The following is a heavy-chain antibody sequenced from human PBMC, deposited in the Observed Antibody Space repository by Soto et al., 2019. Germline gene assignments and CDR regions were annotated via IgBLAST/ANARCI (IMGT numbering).Heavy chain of an antibody. V-gene: IGHV3-20*04. CDR1: GFTFDDYA. Sequence: PGGSLRLSCAASGFTFDDYAMHWVRQAPGKGLEWVSGINWNGGSTGYADSVKGRFTISRDNAKNSLYLQMNSLRAEDTALYYCARDQSIGISTDYGDAFDIWGQGTMVTVSS. CDR3: ARDQSIGISTDYGDAFDI. J-gene: IGHJ3*02. D-gene: IGHD4-17*01. CDR2: INWNGGST.